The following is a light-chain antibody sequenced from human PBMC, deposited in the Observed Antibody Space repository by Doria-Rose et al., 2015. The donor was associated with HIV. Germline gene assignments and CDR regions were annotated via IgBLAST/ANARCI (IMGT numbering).Light chain of an antibody. Sequence: TQSPGTLSLSPGERATLSCRASQSFSSTYLARYQQKPGQAPSLLIYDGSTRATGIPDRFSASGSGTDFTLSINRLEPEDFALYYCHQYGTSWTFGQGTKVEI. CDR3: HQYGTSWT. V-gene: IGKV3-20*01. CDR1: QSFSSTY. J-gene: IGKJ1*01. CDR2: DGS.